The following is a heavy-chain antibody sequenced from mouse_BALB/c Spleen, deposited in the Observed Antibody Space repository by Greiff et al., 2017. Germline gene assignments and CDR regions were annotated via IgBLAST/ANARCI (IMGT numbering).Heavy chain of an antibody. Sequence: VQLKQSGAELVRSGASVKLSCTASGFNIKDYYMHRVKQRPEQGLEWIGWIDPENGDTEYAPKFQGKATMTADTSSNTAYLQLSSLTSEDTAVYYCNACGGLQGAMDYWGQGTSVTVSS. V-gene: IGHV14-4*02. CDR3: NACGGLQGAMDY. CDR1: GFNIKDYY. J-gene: IGHJ4*01. D-gene: IGHD2-4*01. CDR2: IDPENGDT.